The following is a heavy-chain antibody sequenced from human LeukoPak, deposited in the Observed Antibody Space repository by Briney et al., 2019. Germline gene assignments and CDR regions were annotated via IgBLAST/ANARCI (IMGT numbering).Heavy chain of an antibody. Sequence: PGGSLRLSCAASGFTFSSYAMSWVRQAPGKGLEWVSAISGSGGSTYYADSVKGRFTISRDNSKNTLYLQMNSLRAEDTAVYYCAKDNYYGSGSYVDYWAREPWSPSPQ. CDR3: AKDNYYGSGSYVDY. D-gene: IGHD3-10*01. J-gene: IGHJ4*02. CDR1: GFTFSSYA. CDR2: ISGSGGST. V-gene: IGHV3-23*01.